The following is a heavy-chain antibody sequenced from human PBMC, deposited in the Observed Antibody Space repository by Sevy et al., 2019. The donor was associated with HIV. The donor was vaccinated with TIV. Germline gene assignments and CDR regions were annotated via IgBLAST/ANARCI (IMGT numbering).Heavy chain of an antibody. CDR3: ARQSTSPGAIAAAGNYYFDY. J-gene: IGHJ4*02. CDR2: IYYTVNT. CDR1: GAFIRSGDYY. V-gene: IGHV4-39*01. Sequence: SETLSLTCTVSGAFIRSGDYYWGWIRQPPGKGLEWIASIYYTVNTYYNPSLKSRVTISVDTSKNQFSLMLNSVTAGDTAVYYCARQSTSPGAIAAAGNYYFDYWGQGTLVTVSS. D-gene: IGHD6-13*01.